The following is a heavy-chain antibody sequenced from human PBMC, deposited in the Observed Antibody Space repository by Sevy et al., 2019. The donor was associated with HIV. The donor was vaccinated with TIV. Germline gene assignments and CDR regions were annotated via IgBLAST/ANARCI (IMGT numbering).Heavy chain of an antibody. CDR1: GDSVSSNSAA. CDR3: ARDLGSSLNWFDP. J-gene: IGHJ5*02. D-gene: IGHD6-13*01. V-gene: IGHV6-1*01. Sequence: SRTISLTCAISGDSVSSNSAAWNWIRRSPSRVLEWLGRTYYRSKWYNDYAVSVKSRITINPDTSKNQFSLQLNSVTPEDTAVYYCARDLGSSLNWFDPWGQGTLVTVSS. CDR2: TYYRSKWYN.